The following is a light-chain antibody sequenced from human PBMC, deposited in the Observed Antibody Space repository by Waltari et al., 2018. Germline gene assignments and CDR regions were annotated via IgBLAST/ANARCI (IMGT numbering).Light chain of an antibody. Sequence: DILMTQSPSSLSASVGDRITITCQASQDISHSLDWIQQKPGQAPNLLIFDASNLEMGVPSRFSGSGSGTDFTFTIDSLEPEDVATYYCQQSDNFPLTFGGGTKVEIK. V-gene: IGKV1-33*01. CDR3: QQSDNFPLT. CDR1: QDISHS. CDR2: DAS. J-gene: IGKJ4*01.